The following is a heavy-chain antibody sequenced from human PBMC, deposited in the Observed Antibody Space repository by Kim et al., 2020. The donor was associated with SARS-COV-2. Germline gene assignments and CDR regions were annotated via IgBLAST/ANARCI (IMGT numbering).Heavy chain of an antibody. D-gene: IGHD5-18*01. V-gene: IGHV1-3*01. Sequence: TKYSQKFQGRVTITRDTSASTAYMELSSLRSEDTAVYYCARDADTAMVDYWGQGTLVTVSS. J-gene: IGHJ4*02. CDR2: T. CDR3: ARDADTAMVDY.